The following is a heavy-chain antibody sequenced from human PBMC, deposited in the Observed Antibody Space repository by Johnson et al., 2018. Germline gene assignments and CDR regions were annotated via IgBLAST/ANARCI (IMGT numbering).Heavy chain of an antibody. CDR3: ARDTYYYDSSGYYIGCDAFDI. V-gene: IGHV1-69*12. J-gene: IGHJ3*02. Sequence: QVQLVQSGAEVKKPGSLVKVSCKASGGTFSSYAISWVRQAPGQGLEWMGGIIPIFGTTNYAQKFQGRVTITADESTSTAYMELSSLRSEDTAVYYCARDTYYYDSSGYYIGCDAFDIWGQGTMVTVSS. D-gene: IGHD3-22*01. CDR2: IIPIFGTT. CDR1: GGTFSSYA.